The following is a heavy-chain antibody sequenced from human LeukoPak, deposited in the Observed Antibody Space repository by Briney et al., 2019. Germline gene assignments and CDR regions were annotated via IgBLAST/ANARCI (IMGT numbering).Heavy chain of an antibody. V-gene: IGHV4-59*01. Sequence: SETLSLTCTVPGGSISSYYWSWIRQPPGKGLEWVGYIYYSGSTNYNPSLKSLVTISVETSKNPFSLKLSSVTAADTAVYYCARVEPGGYCSSTSCPADWFDPWGQGTLVTVSS. D-gene: IGHD2-2*01. CDR3: ARVEPGGYCSSTSCPADWFDP. CDR1: GGSISSYY. J-gene: IGHJ5*02. CDR2: IYYSGST.